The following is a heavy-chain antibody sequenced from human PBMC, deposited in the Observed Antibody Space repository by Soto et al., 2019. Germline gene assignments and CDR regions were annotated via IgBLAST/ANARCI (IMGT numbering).Heavy chain of an antibody. J-gene: IGHJ5*02. Sequence: LETLSLTWTVSGGSISGYYWSWIRQPPGKGLEWIGYIYYSGSTNYNPSLKSRVTISVDTSKNQFSLKLSSVTAADTAVYYCVSMIVVVTGNWFDPWGQGTLVTVSS. V-gene: IGHV4-59*01. D-gene: IGHD3-22*01. CDR2: IYYSGST. CDR3: VSMIVVVTGNWFDP. CDR1: GGSISGYY.